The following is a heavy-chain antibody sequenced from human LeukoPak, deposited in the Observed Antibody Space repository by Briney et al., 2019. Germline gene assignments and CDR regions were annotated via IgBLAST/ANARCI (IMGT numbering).Heavy chain of an antibody. CDR3: ARAGTRKKRWRYDY. V-gene: IGHV4-31*03. D-gene: IGHD5-24*01. Sequence: IPSETLSLTCTVSGGSISSGGYYWSWIRQQPGKGLEWIGYIYYSGSTYYNPSLKSRVTISVDTSKNQFSLKLSSVTAADTAVYYCARAGTRKKRWRYDYWGQGTLVTVSS. CDR2: IYYSGST. CDR1: GGSISSGGYY. J-gene: IGHJ4*02.